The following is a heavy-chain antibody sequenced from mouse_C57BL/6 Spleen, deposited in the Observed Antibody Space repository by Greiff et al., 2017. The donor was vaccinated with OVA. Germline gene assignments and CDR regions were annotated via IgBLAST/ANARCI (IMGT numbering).Heavy chain of an antibody. J-gene: IGHJ4*01. Sequence: EVQLVESGGGLVKPGGSLKLSCAASGFTFSDYGMHWVRQAPEKGLEWVAYISSGSSTIYYANTVKGRFTISRDNAKNTLFLQMTILRSEDTAMYYCARDYGSSYAMDYWGQGTSVTVSS. CDR2: ISSGSSTI. D-gene: IGHD1-1*01. CDR3: ARDYGSSYAMDY. CDR1: GFTFSDYG. V-gene: IGHV5-17*01.